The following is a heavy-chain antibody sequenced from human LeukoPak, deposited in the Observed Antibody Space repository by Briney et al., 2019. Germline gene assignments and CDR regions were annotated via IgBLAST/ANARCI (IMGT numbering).Heavy chain of an antibody. V-gene: IGHV1-69-2*01. CDR1: AYTFTDYY. J-gene: IGHJ4*02. D-gene: IGHD4-23*01. Sequence: ASVKVSCTVSAYTFTDYYMHWVQQAPGKGLEWMGLVDPEDGETIYAEKFQGRVTITADTSTDTAYMELSSLRSEDTAVYYCATDYGGNWAYWGQGTLVTVSS. CDR2: VDPEDGET. CDR3: ATDYGGNWAY.